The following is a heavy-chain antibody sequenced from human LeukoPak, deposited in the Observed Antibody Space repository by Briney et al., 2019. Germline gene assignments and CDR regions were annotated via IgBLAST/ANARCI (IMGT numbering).Heavy chain of an antibody. CDR1: GFTFSSYD. CDR2: IRPSGDHT. V-gene: IGHV3-23*01. Sequence: GGSLRLSCAASGFTFSSYDMTWVRQAPRRGLEWVSSIRPSGDHTYYGDSVKGRFTIPRDNSKNTVYLQMNNMRVDDTAVYYCARVAGRHWFDHWGQGTLVTVSS. J-gene: IGHJ5*02. CDR3: ARVAGRHWFDH. D-gene: IGHD6-19*01.